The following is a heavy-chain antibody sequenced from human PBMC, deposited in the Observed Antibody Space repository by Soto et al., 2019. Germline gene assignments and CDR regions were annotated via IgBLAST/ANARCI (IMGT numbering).Heavy chain of an antibody. Sequence: QVQLVQSGAEVKKPGSSVKVSCKASGDTFNFYTINWVRQAPGLGLEWMGRFNPILSFSNSALKFQGRVTLTADKSTSTAYMVLSSLRSEDTAIYYGATSFGSGSRAFDYWCQGALVTVSS. D-gene: IGHD3-10*01. CDR1: GDTFNFYT. V-gene: IGHV1-69*02. CDR2: FNPILSFS. J-gene: IGHJ4*02. CDR3: ATSFGSGSRAFDY.